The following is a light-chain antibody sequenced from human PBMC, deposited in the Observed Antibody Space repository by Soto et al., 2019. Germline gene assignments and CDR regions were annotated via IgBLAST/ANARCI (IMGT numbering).Light chain of an antibody. Sequence: QSALTQPASVAGSTGQSITISCTGTSIDVGGYNYVSWYQHHPGKAPKLMIYGVTNRPSGVSIRFSGSKSGNTASLTISGLQPEDEADYYCTSYIHRRTLVVFGGGTKLTVL. CDR1: SIDVGGYNY. CDR3: TSYIHRRTLVV. V-gene: IGLV2-14*01. J-gene: IGLJ2*01. CDR2: GVT.